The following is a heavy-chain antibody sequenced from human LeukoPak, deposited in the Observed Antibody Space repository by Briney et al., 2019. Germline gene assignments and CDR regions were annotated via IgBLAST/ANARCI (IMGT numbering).Heavy chain of an antibody. V-gene: IGHV3-66*01. J-gene: IGHJ4*02. Sequence: PGGSLRLSCAASGFTVSSNYMSWVRQAQGQGLEWVSVIYSGGSTYYADSVKGRFTISRDNSKNTLYLQMNSLRAEDTAVYYCARDILGLIGGYWGQGTLVTVSS. D-gene: IGHD3-9*01. CDR2: IYSGGST. CDR1: GFTVSSNY. CDR3: ARDILGLIGGY.